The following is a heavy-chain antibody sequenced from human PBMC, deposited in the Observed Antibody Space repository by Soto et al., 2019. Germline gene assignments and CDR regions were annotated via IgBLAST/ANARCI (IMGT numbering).Heavy chain of an antibody. CDR1: GFSLSTSGVG. J-gene: IGHJ4*01. D-gene: IGHD3-22*01. Sequence: QITLKESGPTLVKPTQTLTLTCTFSGFSLSTSGVGVGWIRQPPGKALEWLALIYWDDDRRYSPSLKSRLTITRDTSRNQVVLTMTDMDPVDTATYYCAHSHDSRPGGIFWGHGTLVTVSS. CDR2: IYWDDDR. CDR3: AHSHDSRPGGIF. V-gene: IGHV2-5*02.